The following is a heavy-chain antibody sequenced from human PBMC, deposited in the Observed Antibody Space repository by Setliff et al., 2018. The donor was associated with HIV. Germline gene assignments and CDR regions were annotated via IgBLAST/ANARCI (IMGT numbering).Heavy chain of an antibody. Sequence: GASVKVSCKASGYTFTSYGISWVRQAPGQGLEWMGWISAFNDNTNYAQKFQGRVTMTADTSTNTVYVDLRSLRSDDTAVYHCARVDGFNNYDSGGLDYWGQGTLVTVSS. D-gene: IGHD3-3*01. CDR1: GYTFTSYG. V-gene: IGHV1-18*01. CDR2: ISAFNDNT. J-gene: IGHJ4*02. CDR3: ARVDGFNNYDSGGLDY.